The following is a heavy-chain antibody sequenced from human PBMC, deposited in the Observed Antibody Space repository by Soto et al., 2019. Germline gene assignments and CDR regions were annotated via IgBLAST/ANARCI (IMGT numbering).Heavy chain of an antibody. V-gene: IGHV4-59*01. J-gene: IGHJ4*02. CDR1: GGSMRSYY. D-gene: IGHD2-15*01. CDR3: ARGSGLEGAFDY. CDR2: IYYSGNT. Sequence: PSETLSLTCAVSGGSMRSYYWSWIRQPPGKGLEWIGCIYYSGNTDYNPSLKSRVTMSVDTSKYQFSLKLSSVTAADTAVYYCARGSGLEGAFDYWGQGTLVTVSS.